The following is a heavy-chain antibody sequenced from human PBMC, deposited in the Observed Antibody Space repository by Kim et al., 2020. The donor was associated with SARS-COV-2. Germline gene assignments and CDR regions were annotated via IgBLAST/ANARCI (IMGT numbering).Heavy chain of an antibody. J-gene: IGHJ4*02. Sequence: ASVKVSCKASGYTFSGYALNWVRQAPGQGLEWMGWINTNTGHPTYAQGFTGRFVFSLGTSVSTAYLEINNLKAEDTAVYYCARDSHFDRLPTHDFDYWGQ. CDR1: GYTFSGYA. V-gene: IGHV7-4-1*02. D-gene: IGHD2-15*01. CDR3: ARDSHFDRLPTHDFDY. CDR2: INTNTGHP.